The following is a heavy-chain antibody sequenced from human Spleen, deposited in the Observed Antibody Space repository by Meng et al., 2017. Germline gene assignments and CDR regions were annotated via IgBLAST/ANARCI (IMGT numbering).Heavy chain of an antibody. V-gene: IGHV4-61*02. D-gene: IGHD1-26*01. CDR1: GGSISSGSYY. CDR3: AREVRSGSYYYYYGMDV. Sequence: SETLSLTCTVSGGSISSGSYYWSWNRQPAGKGLEGIGRIYTSGNTNYNPSLKSRVTISVDTSKNQFSLKLSSVTAADTAVYYCAREVRSGSYYYYYGMDVWGQGTTVTVSS. CDR2: IYTSGNT. J-gene: IGHJ6*02.